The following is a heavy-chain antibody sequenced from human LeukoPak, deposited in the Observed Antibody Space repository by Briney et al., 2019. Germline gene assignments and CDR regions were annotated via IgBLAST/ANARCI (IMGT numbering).Heavy chain of an antibody. CDR2: LYYSGKT. CDR3: ARPSGAAFDI. J-gene: IGHJ3*02. V-gene: IGHV4-59*08. D-gene: IGHD3-10*01. Sequence: TSETLSLTCTVSGASISTYYWSWIRQPPGKGLEWIGYLYYSGKTAYNPSLKSRVTISLDTSKNQFSLKMYSVTAADTAVYYCARPSGAAFDIWGQGTMVTVSS. CDR1: GASISTYY.